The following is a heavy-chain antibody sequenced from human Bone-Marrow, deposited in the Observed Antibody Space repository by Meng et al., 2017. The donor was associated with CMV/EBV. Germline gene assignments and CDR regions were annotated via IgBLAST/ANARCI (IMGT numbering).Heavy chain of an antibody. CDR3: ARGKLVNYYYYYGMDV. CDR2: IYYSGTT. D-gene: IGHD2-2*01. Sequence: SETLSLTCTVSGGSVSSNSYYWNWIRQPPGKGLEWIGYIYYSGTTSYNPSLKSRVTISVDTSKNQFSLKLSSVTAADTAVYYCARGKLVNYYYYYGMDVWGQGTTVTFSS. V-gene: IGHV4-61*01. CDR1: GGSVSSNSYY. J-gene: IGHJ6*02.